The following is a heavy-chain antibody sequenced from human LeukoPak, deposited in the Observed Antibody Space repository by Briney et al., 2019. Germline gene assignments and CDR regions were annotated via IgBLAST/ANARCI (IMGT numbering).Heavy chain of an antibody. CDR1: GGSISNSY. D-gene: IGHD2-21*02. V-gene: IGHV4-4*07. CDR2: IYTSGST. CDR3: ARGPGEVTGESFDY. Sequence: SSETLSLTCTVSGGSISNSYWTWIRQPAGKGLEWIGRIYTSGSTNYNPSLKSRVTMSVDTSKSQFSLNLKSMTAADTAVYYCARGPGEVTGESFDYWGQGTLVTVSS. J-gene: IGHJ4*02.